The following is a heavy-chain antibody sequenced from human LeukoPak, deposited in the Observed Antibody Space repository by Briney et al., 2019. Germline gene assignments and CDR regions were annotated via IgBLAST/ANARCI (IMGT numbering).Heavy chain of an antibody. D-gene: IGHD6-13*01. CDR2: IKQDGREK. V-gene: IGHV3-7*04. Sequence: GGSLRLSCAVSGFPFNSYWMSWVRQAPGRGLEWVANIKQDGREKYYVDSVKGRFTISRDNAKNSLYLQMNSLRAEDTAVYYCARDPLSSTTSWYDYWGQGTLVTVSS. CDR3: ARDPLSSTTSWYDY. CDR1: GFPFNSYW. J-gene: IGHJ4*02.